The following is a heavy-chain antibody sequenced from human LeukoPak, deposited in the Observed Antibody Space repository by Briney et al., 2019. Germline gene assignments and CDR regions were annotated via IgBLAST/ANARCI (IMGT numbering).Heavy chain of an antibody. D-gene: IGHD6-6*01. CDR1: GFSFSGHW. Sequence: QPGGPLRLSCTASGFSFSGHWMHWARQLPGKGLVWVSRISPTGSTTSYADSVKGRFTVSRDNAKNTLYLQVNNLRAEDTAVYYCARGPNSNWSGLDFWGQGTLLTVSS. CDR2: ISPTGSTT. V-gene: IGHV3-74*01. J-gene: IGHJ4*02. CDR3: ARGPNSNWSGLDF.